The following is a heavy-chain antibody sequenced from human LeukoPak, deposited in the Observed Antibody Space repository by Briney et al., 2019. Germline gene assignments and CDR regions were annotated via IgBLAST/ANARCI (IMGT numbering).Heavy chain of an antibody. D-gene: IGHD5-12*01. CDR3: ARDSGYDG. CDR2: XSSSGTTI. CDR1: XFXXSXXX. V-gene: IGHV3-48*03. J-gene: IGHJ4*02. Sequence: PGGSLRLSCAASXFXXSXXXXXXVXXXPGXXXXWVSYXSSSGTTIYYADSGKDRFTISRDNAKNPLYLQMNSLRAEDTXVYYCARDSGYDGWGQGTLVTVSS.